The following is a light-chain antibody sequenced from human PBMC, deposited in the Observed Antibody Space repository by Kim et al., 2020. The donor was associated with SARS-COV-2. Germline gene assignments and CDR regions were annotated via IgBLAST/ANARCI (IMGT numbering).Light chain of an antibody. V-gene: IGKV3-15*01. J-gene: IGKJ1*01. CDR2: GAS. Sequence: EIVMTQSPATLSVSPGERATLSCRASQSVGSNLAWYQQKPGQAPRLLIYGASTRATGIPARFSGSGSGTEFTLIISSLQSEDFAVYYCQQYNNWPPWTFGQGTKVDIK. CDR3: QQYNNWPPWT. CDR1: QSVGSN.